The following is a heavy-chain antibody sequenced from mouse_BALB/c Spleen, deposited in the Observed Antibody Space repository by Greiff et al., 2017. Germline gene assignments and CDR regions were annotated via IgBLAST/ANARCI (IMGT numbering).Heavy chain of an antibody. V-gene: IGHV14-3*02. Sequence: DVKLVESGAELVKPGASVKLSCTASGFNIKDTYMHWVKQRPEQGLEWIGRIDPANGNTKYDPKFQGKATITADTSSNTAYLQLSSLTSEDTAVYYCAFYDYGLNWFAYWGQGTLVTVSA. CDR3: AFYDYGLNWFAY. J-gene: IGHJ3*01. D-gene: IGHD2-4*01. CDR2: IDPANGNT. CDR1: GFNIKDTY.